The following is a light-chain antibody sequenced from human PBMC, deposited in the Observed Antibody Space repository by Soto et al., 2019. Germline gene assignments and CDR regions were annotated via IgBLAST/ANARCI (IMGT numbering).Light chain of an antibody. J-gene: IGKJ1*01. V-gene: IGKV3-20*01. Sequence: EIVLTQSPGTLSVSRGERATHHCRTSQSVSSIFLAWFQRKPGQAPRLLIFGTSSRATGIPDRFSGSGSETHFTLTINGLEPEDFAMYFCQQYGSSPWTFGQGTKVDIK. CDR3: QQYGSSPWT. CDR1: QSVSSIF. CDR2: GTS.